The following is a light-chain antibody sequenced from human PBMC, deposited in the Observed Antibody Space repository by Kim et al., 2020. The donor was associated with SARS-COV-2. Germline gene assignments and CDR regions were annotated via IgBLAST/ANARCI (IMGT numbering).Light chain of an antibody. CDR2: GAS. V-gene: IGKV3-15*01. CDR3: QHYINWWT. J-gene: IGKJ1*01. CDR1: QSVSSS. Sequence: SVSPGERATLSCRASQSVSSSLAWYQQKPGQAPRLLIYGASTRATGIPARFSGSGSGTEFTLTISSLQSEDFAVYYCQHYINWWTFGQGTKVDIK.